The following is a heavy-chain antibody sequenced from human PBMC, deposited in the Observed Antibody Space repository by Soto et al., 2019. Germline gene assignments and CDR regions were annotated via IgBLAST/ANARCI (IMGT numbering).Heavy chain of an antibody. D-gene: IGHD3-22*01. V-gene: IGHV3-49*04. CDR2: IRSKAYGGTT. J-gene: IGHJ4*02. Sequence: QSGGSLRPSCTASGFTFGDYAMSWVRQAPGKGLEWVGFIRSKAYGGTTEYAASVKGRFTISRDDSKSIAYLQMNSLKTEDTAVYYCTRAHYDSSGYICDYWGQGTLVTVSS. CDR1: GFTFGDYA. CDR3: TRAHYDSSGYICDY.